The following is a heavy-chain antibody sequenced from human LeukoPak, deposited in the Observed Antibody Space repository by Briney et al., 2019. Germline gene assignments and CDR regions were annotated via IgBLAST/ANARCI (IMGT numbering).Heavy chain of an antibody. J-gene: IGHJ5*02. D-gene: IGHD4-23*01. Sequence: GGSLRLSCAASGFTFSSYGMHWVRQAPGKGLEWVAVISYDGSNKYYADSVKGRFTISRDNSKNTLYLQMNSLRAEDTAVYYCAKDRDDYGGNNWFDPWGQGTLVTVSS. V-gene: IGHV3-30*18. CDR2: ISYDGSNK. CDR3: AKDRDDYGGNNWFDP. CDR1: GFTFSSYG.